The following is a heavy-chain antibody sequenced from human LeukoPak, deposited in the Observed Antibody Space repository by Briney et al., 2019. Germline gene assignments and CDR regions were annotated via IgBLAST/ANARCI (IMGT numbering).Heavy chain of an antibody. V-gene: IGHV3-21*01. CDR2: SSSTSSYI. CDR3: ARHRGTWLVDP. J-gene: IGHJ5*02. CDR1: GFTPCSYS. D-gene: IGHD3/OR15-3a*01. Sequence: PGGSLSLSCAASGFTPCSYSMNGVRHAPQGGLGWVSSSSSTSSYIYYADSVKGRFTISRDNAKNSLYLQMNSLRAEDTAVYYCARHRGTWLVDPGGQGTLVTVPS.